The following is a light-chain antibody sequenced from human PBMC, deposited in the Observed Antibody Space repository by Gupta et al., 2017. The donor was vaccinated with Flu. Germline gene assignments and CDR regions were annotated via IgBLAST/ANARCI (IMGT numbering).Light chain of an antibody. CDR1: QSVSAW. V-gene: IGKV1-5*03. CDR2: KAS. J-gene: IGKJ1*01. CDR3: HQDNSYWT. Sequence: SPSTLSASGGDRVTITCRASQSVSAWLAWYQQKPGKAPKLLIYKASRLESGVPSRFSGSGAGTEFTLTSSSRQPDDFATYYCHQDNSYWTFGQGTKVEIK.